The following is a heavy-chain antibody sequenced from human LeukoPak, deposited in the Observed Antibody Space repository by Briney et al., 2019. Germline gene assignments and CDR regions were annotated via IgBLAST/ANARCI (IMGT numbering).Heavy chain of an antibody. CDR3: AKDYGSGSYWVLDY. D-gene: IGHD3-10*01. Sequence: PGGSLRLSCAASGFTFSNYYMNWIRQAPGKGLEWISYISNSGSTIYYADSVKGRFTISRDNAKNSLYLQMNSLRAEDTAVYYCAKDYGSGSYWVLDYWGQGTLVTVSS. CDR1: GFTFSNYY. J-gene: IGHJ4*02. CDR2: ISNSGSTI. V-gene: IGHV3-11*04.